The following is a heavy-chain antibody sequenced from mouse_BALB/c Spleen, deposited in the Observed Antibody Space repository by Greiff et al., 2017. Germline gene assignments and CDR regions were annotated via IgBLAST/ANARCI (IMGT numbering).Heavy chain of an antibody. Sequence: VKLQESGAELVKPGASVKLSCKASGYTFTSYYMYWVKQRPGQGLEWIGEINPSNGGTNFNEKFKSKATLTVDKSSSTAYMQLSSLTSEDSAVYYCTRFDYDGAMDYWGQGTSVTVSS. J-gene: IGHJ4*01. V-gene: IGHV1S81*02. CDR2: INPSNGGT. D-gene: IGHD2-4*01. CDR3: TRFDYDGAMDY. CDR1: GYTFTSYY.